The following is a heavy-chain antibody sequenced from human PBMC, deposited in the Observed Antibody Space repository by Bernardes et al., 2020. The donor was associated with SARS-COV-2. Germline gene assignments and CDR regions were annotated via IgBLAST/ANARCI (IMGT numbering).Heavy chain of an antibody. J-gene: IGHJ4*02. CDR3: ATTTLSSSPPDY. V-gene: IGHV3-66*02. CDR1: GFTVSNNY. Sequence: GGSLRLSCAASGFTVSNNYMSWVRQAPGRGLEWVSVFYSGGSTYYTDSVKGRFSISRDISRNALYLQMHSLRTEDTAIDYCATTTLSSSPPDYWGRGTRVTVPS. D-gene: IGHD2-2*01. CDR2: FYSGGST.